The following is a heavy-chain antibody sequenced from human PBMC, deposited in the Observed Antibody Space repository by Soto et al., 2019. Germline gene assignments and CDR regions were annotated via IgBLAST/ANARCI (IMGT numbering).Heavy chain of an antibody. CDR2: ISGSGGST. CDR3: AKDPPVGAMSYWFDP. J-gene: IGHJ5*02. D-gene: IGHD1-26*01. Sequence: GGSLRLSCAASGFTLSSYAMSWVRQAPGKGLEWVSAISGSGGSTYYADSGKGRFTISRDNSKNTLYLQMNSLRAEDTAVYYCAKDPPVGAMSYWFDPWGQGTLVTVSS. V-gene: IGHV3-23*01. CDR1: GFTLSSYA.